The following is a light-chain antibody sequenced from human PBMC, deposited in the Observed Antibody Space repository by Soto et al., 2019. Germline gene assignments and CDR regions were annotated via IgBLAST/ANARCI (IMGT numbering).Light chain of an antibody. CDR1: QSVLYNSNNKNY. V-gene: IGKV4-1*01. CDR3: QQYYSYPWT. J-gene: IGKJ1*01. CDR2: WAS. Sequence: DIVMTQSPDSLAVSLGERATINCKSSQSVLYNSNNKNYLAWYQQKPRQPPKLLISWASSRESGVPDRFSGSGSGTDFTLTISSLQAEDVAAYYCQQYYSYPWTFGRGTKVEIK.